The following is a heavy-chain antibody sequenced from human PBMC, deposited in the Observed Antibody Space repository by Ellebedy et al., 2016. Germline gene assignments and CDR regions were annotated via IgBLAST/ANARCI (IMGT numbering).Heavy chain of an antibody. V-gene: IGHV3-74*01. CDR2: ISSDANYI. J-gene: IGHJ4*02. Sequence: GGSLRLXXAASGFTFSTSWMHWVRQVPGKGLLWVSRISSDANYITYADSVKGRFTISRDNAKNTLYLQMDSLRAEDTAVYYCARADGNWQYRTFDYWGQGTLVTVSS. CDR1: GFTFSTSW. D-gene: IGHD4-23*01. CDR3: ARADGNWQYRTFDY.